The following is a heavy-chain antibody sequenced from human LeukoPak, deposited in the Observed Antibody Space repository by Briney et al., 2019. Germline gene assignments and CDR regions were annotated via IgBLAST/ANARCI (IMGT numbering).Heavy chain of an antibody. CDR2: IIPILGIA. CDR3: AREAAASNWFDP. D-gene: IGHD6-13*01. V-gene: IGHV1-69*04. CDR1: GGTFSSYA. Sequence: ASVKVSCKASGGTFSSYAISWVRQAPGQGLEWMGRIIPILGIANYAQKFQGRVTITADKSTSTAYMELSSLRSEDTAVYYCAREAAASNWFDPWGQGTLVTVSS. J-gene: IGHJ5*02.